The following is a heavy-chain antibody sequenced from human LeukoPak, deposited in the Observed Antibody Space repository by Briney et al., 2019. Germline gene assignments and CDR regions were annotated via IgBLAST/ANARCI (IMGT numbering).Heavy chain of an antibody. Sequence: PGGSLRLSCAASGFTFSSYGMSWVRQAPGKGLEWVSAISGSGGSTYYADSVKGRFTISRDNSKNTLYLQMNSLRAEDTAVYYCAKDLSYYYDSSDGYWGQGTLVTVSS. CDR3: AKDLSYYYDSSDGY. D-gene: IGHD3-22*01. V-gene: IGHV3-23*01. CDR1: GFTFSSYG. CDR2: ISGSGGST. J-gene: IGHJ4*02.